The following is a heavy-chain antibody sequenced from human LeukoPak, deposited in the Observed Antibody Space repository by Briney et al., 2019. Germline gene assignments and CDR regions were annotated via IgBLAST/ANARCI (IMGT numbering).Heavy chain of an antibody. V-gene: IGHV3-21*01. CDR3: ATLDGYTDY. D-gene: IGHD5-24*01. Sequence: GGSLRLSCAASGFTFSSYSMNWVRQAPGKGLEWVSSISSSSCCIYYADSVKGRFTISRDNAKNSLYLQMNSLRAEDTAVYYCATLDGYTDYWGPGTLVTLSS. CDR2: ISSSSCCI. CDR1: GFTFSSYS. J-gene: IGHJ4*02.